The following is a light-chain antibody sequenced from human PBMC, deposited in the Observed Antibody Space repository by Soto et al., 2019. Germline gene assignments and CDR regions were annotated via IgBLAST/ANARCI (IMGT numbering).Light chain of an antibody. J-gene: IGKJ5*01. CDR1: QSLVHSDGIAY. V-gene: IGKV2-30*02. Sequence: VMTQSPLSLTVTPGEPASISCRSSQSLVHSDGIAYFSWFQQRPGRSPRRLIYKVSNRDSGVPARFSGSGSGTDFALKISRVEAEDVGVYYCMQGTHWPITFGQGTRLEIK. CDR3: MQGTHWPIT. CDR2: KVS.